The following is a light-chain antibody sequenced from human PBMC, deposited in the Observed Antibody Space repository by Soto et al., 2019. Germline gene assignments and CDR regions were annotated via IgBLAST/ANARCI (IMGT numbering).Light chain of an antibody. J-gene: IGKJ1*01. CDR3: QQYNSYWT. CDR1: QSISSW. CDR2: DAS. Sequence: DIQMTQSPSTLSASVGERVTITCRASQSISSWLAWYQQKPGKAPKLLIYDASSLEGGVPSRFSGSGSGTEFTLTISSLQPDDFATYYCQQYNSYWTSGQGTKVEIK. V-gene: IGKV1-5*01.